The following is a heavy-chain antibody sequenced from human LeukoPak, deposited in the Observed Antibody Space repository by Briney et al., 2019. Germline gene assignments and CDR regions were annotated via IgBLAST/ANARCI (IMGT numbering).Heavy chain of an antibody. J-gene: IGHJ5*02. CDR2: ISYDGSNK. Sequence: GRSLRLSCAASGFTFSSYAMHWVRQAPGKGLEWVAVISYDGSNKYYADSVKGRFTISRDNSKNTLYLQMDSLRAEDTAVYYCAKAKPLLPWFDPWGQGTLVTVSS. V-gene: IGHV3-30*18. CDR3: AKAKPLLPWFDP. CDR1: GFTFSSYA. D-gene: IGHD1-26*01.